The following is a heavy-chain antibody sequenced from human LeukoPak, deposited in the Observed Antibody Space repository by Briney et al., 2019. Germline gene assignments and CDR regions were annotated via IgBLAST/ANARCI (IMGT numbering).Heavy chain of an antibody. CDR1: GFNFDDYG. Sequence: GGSLRLSCAASGFNFDDYGMSGVREAPGKGLEGVSGRNWNGGNTGYADSVRGRFTVSRDNARKSLFLQMNSLRVEDTALYYCARDLYGDYGFDTWGQGTLVTVSS. D-gene: IGHD4-17*01. J-gene: IGHJ3*02. CDR3: ARDLYGDYGFDT. V-gene: IGHV3-20*04. CDR2: RNWNGGNT.